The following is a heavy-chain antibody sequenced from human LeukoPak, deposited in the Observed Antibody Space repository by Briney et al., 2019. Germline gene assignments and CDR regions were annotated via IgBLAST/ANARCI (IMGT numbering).Heavy chain of an antibody. Sequence: GGSLRLSCAASGFTFSSYSMNWVRQAPGKGLEWVSYISSSSSTIYYADSVKGRFTISRDNSKNTLYLQMNSLRAEDTAVYYCAKVRSSSGGFDYWGQGTLVTVSS. D-gene: IGHD6-25*01. J-gene: IGHJ4*02. CDR2: ISSSSSTI. CDR3: AKVRSSSGGFDY. V-gene: IGHV3-48*01. CDR1: GFTFSSYS.